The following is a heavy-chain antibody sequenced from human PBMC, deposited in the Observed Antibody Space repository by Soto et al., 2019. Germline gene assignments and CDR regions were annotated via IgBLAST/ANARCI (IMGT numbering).Heavy chain of an antibody. CDR2: IDPSDSYT. D-gene: IGHD1-1*01. J-gene: IGHJ6*02. CDR3: ASSNQKLDPNYGMDV. CDR1: GYSFTSYW. Sequence: LGESLKISCKGSGYSFTSYWISWVRQMPGKGLEWMGRIDPSDSYTNYSPSFQGHVTISADKSISTAYLQWSSLKASDTAMYYCASSNQKLDPNYGMDVWGQGTTVTVSS. V-gene: IGHV5-10-1*01.